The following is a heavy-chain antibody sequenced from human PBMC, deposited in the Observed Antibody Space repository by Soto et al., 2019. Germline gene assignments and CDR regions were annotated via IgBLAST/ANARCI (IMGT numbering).Heavy chain of an antibody. Sequence: SVKVSCKASGGTFSSYAISWVRQAPGQGLEWMGGIIPIFGTANYAQKFQGRVTITADESTSTAYMELSSLRSEDTAVYYCARANDDGYNIDYWGQGTLVTVSS. CDR3: ARANDDGYNIDY. CDR1: GGTFSSYA. V-gene: IGHV1-69*13. CDR2: IIPIFGTA. D-gene: IGHD5-12*01. J-gene: IGHJ4*02.